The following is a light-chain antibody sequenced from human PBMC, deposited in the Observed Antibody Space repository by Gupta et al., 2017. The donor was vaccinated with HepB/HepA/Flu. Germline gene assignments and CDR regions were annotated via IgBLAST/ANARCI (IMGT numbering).Light chain of an antibody. V-gene: IGLV2-23*02. CDR2: KFT. J-gene: IGLJ2*01. CDR1: SSDIGSDRL. Sequence: SALTQPASVSGSPGQSITISCPGASSDIGSDRLVSWLQQHPAKVLTLIIYKFTKRPSGVSSRVSGSQSANAASLTISGLRAEDEADYYCSSYTSTNTVFGGGTKVTVL. CDR3: SSYTSTNTV.